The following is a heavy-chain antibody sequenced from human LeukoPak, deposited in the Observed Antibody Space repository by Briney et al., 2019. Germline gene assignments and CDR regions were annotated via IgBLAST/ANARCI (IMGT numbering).Heavy chain of an antibody. J-gene: IGHJ6*02. CDR1: GFTFSDYW. CDR2: IKPDGGEI. D-gene: IGHD3-3*01. Sequence: PGGSLRLSCAASGFTFSDYWMSWVRQAPGKGLEWVANIKPDGGEIYYVDSVKGRFTISRDNAKNSLYLQMNSLRAEDTAVYYCARDSPYYDFWSGYLGPYYYYGMDVWGQGTTVTVSS. CDR3: ARDSPYYDFWSGYLGPYYYYGMDV. V-gene: IGHV3-7*01.